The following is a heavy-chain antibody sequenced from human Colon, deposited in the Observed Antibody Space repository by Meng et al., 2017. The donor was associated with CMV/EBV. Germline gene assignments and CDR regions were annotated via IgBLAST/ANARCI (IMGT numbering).Heavy chain of an antibody. CDR1: GDTTSDRSDY. J-gene: IGHJ2*01. Sequence: QEPGPGLGKPAETLSPTCTGGGDTTSDRSDYWGWIRQPPGNGLEWMASIYYTGNDYHNPPLKSRVTISIATSNNQFSLRLTSVTAADTAVYYCARMALHWYFDLWGRGTLVTVSS. CDR2: IYYTGND. D-gene: IGHD5-24*01. V-gene: IGHV4-39*07. CDR3: ARMALHWYFDL.